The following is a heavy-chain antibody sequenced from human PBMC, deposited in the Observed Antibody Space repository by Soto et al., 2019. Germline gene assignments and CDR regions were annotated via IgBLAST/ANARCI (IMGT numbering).Heavy chain of an antibody. CDR3: ARVHSSSWYRSYWFDP. V-gene: IGHV4-59*01. D-gene: IGHD6-13*01. CDR1: GGSISSYY. CDR2: IYYSGST. J-gene: IGHJ5*02. Sequence: SETLSLACTVSGGSISSYYRSWIRQPPGKGLEWIGYIYYSGSTNYNPSLKSRVTISVDTSKNQFSLKLSSVTAADTAVYYCARVHSSSWYRSYWFDPWGQGTLVTLSS.